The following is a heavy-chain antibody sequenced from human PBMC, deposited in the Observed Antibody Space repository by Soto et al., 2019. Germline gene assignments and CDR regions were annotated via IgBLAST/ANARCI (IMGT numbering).Heavy chain of an antibody. CDR2: IYQSGRT. D-gene: IGHD4-17*01. CDR1: GVSINSVDYS. Sequence: TLSLPFAVSGVSINSVDYSWSFIRQPPGKGLEWIGYIYQSGRTVYNPSLKSRVTISLDRSRNQFSLKVSSVTAADTAVYYCARAKGLVTVTTSWFDPWGQGTLVTVSS. V-gene: IGHV4-30-2*01. J-gene: IGHJ5*02. CDR3: ARAKGLVTVTTSWFDP.